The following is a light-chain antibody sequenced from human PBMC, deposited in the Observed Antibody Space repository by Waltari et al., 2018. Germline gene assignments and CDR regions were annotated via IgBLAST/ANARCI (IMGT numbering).Light chain of an antibody. CDR3: QHYGGSFT. Sequence: EIVLTQSPGTLSLSPGESATLSCRASQSVTSNSLVWYQQKPGQAPRVRIYGASSRATGIPDRFSGSGSGTDFTLTISGLEPEDFVVYYCQHYGGSFTFGPGTKVDIK. CDR1: QSVTSNS. J-gene: IGKJ3*01. CDR2: GAS. V-gene: IGKV3-20*01.